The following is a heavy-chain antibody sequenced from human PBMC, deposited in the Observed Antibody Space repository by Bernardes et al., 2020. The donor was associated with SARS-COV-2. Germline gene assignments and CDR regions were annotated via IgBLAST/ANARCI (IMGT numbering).Heavy chain of an antibody. V-gene: IGHV4-34*01. D-gene: IGHD2-15*01. Sequence: LTCAVYSGSFSGYYWSWIRQTPGKGLEWIGEINDSGSTKYNPALKSRVTISVDPSKNQFSLKLNSVTAADTAVYYCARGSAAVVSHFMLLFANWYFDLWGRGTLVTVSS. J-gene: IGHJ2*01. CDR3: ARGSAAVVSHFMLLFANWYFDL. CDR2: INDSGST. CDR1: SGSFSGYY.